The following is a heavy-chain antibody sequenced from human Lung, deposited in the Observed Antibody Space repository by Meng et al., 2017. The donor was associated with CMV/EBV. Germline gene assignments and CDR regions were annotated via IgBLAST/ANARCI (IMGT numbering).Heavy chain of an antibody. Sequence: GESXKISCAASGFTFSSYSMNWVRQAPGKGLEWVSSISSSSSYIYYADSVKGRFTISRDNAKNSLYLQMNSLRAEDTAVYYCARATGCDYWGQGTLVTVSS. CDR2: ISSSSSYI. D-gene: IGHD4-11*01. CDR1: GFTFSSYS. CDR3: ARATGCDY. V-gene: IGHV3-21*01. J-gene: IGHJ4*02.